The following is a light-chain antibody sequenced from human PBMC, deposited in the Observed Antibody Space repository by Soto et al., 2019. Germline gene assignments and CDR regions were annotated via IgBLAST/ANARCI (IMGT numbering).Light chain of an antibody. CDR3: SSHRASSTQWV. CDR2: EVS. V-gene: IGLV2-14*01. CDR1: SIDVGGYNY. J-gene: IGLJ3*02. Sequence: QSALTQPASVSGSPGQSITISCTGTSIDVGGYNYVSWYQHHPGKAPKLMIYEVSNRPSGISNRFSGSKSGNTASLTISGLQAEDEADYYCSSHRASSTQWVFGGGTKLTVL.